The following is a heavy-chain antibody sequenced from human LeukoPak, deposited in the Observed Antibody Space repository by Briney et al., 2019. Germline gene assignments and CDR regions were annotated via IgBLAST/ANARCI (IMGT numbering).Heavy chain of an antibody. CDR1: GITLSNYG. CDR3: AKRGIVIRAVIIVGFHKEAYYFDY. D-gene: IGHD3-10*01. J-gene: IGHJ4*02. V-gene: IGHV3-23*01. Sequence: GGSLRLSCAVSGITLSNYGMSWVRQAPGKGLEWVAGISDSGGSTNYADSVKGRFTISRDNPKNTLYLQVNSLRAEDTAVYFCAKRGIVIRAVIIVGFHKEAYYFDYWGQGALVTVSS. CDR2: ISDSGGST.